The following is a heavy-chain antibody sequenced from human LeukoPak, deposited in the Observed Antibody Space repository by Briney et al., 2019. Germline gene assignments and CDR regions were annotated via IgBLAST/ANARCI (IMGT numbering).Heavy chain of an antibody. Sequence: GRSLRLSYAASGFTFSSHSMNWVRQAPGKGLEWVSVITSSSDYIYYADSLKGRFTVSRDNAKNSLYLQVNSLRAEDTAVYYCVRESVYYDSSGYYNVLDYWGQGTLVTVSS. J-gene: IGHJ4*02. CDR1: GFTFSSHS. CDR2: ITSSSDYI. V-gene: IGHV3-21*01. D-gene: IGHD3-22*01. CDR3: VRESVYYDSSGYYNVLDY.